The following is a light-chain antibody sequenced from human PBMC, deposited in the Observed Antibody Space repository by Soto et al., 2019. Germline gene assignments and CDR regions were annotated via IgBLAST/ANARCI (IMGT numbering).Light chain of an antibody. Sequence: QSALTQPASVSGSPGQSITISCTGASSDVGGYNSVSWYQQHPGKAPKLMIYEISNRPSGVSNRFSGSKSGNSASLTISGLQAEDEAAYYCSSYTSSSTVVFGGGTKLTVL. CDR3: SSYTSSSTVV. V-gene: IGLV2-14*01. CDR2: EIS. J-gene: IGLJ3*02. CDR1: SSDVGGYNS.